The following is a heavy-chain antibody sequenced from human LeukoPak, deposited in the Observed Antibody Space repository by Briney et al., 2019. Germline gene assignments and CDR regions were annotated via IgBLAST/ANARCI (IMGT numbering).Heavy chain of an antibody. CDR3: ARLPKGWELLDYDY. Sequence: SETLSLTCTVSGGSISSSSYYWGWIRQPPGKGLEWIGSIYYSGSTYYNPSLKSRVTISVDTSKNQFSLKLSSVTAADTAVYYCARLPKGWELLDYDYWGQGTLVTVSS. D-gene: IGHD1-26*01. V-gene: IGHV4-39*01. J-gene: IGHJ4*02. CDR1: GGSISSSSYY. CDR2: IYYSGST.